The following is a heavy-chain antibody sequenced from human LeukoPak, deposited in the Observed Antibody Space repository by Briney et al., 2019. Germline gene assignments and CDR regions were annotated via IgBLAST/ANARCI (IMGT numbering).Heavy chain of an antibody. CDR2: TYYRSKWYN. Sequence: SQTLSLTCAISGDSVSANGAAWNWIRQSPSRGLEWLGRTYYRSKWYNDYAVSVKSRITINPDTSKNQFSLQLNSVTPEDTAVYYCARVPYYDFQADAFDIWGQGTMVTVSS. CDR3: ARVPYYDFQADAFDI. D-gene: IGHD3-3*01. V-gene: IGHV6-1*01. CDR1: GDSVSANGAA. J-gene: IGHJ3*02.